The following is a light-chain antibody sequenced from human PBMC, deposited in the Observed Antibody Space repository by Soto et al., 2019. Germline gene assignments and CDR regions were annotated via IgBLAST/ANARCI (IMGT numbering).Light chain of an antibody. CDR1: QSVRDN. J-gene: IGKJ4*01. CDR2: GAS. CDR3: QQYNDWPLT. V-gene: IGKV3-15*01. Sequence: EIVITQSTATLSVSPGERATLSCRASQSVRDNLAWYQQKPGQAPRLLLYGASIRDTEIPARFSGSGAGAEFSLTISSLQSEDVEVDYCQQYNDWPLTFGGGTKVDI.